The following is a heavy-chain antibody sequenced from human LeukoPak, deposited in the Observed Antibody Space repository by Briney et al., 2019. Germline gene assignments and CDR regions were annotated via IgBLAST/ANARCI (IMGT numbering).Heavy chain of an antibody. J-gene: IGHJ4*02. Sequence: SETLSLTCAVYGGSFSGYYWSWIRQPPGKGLEWIGEINHSGSTNYNPSLKSRVTISVDTSKNQFSLKLSSVTAADTAVYYCARGVGATTNEFDYWGQGTLVTVSS. CDR1: GGSFSGYY. D-gene: IGHD1-26*01. CDR3: ARGVGATTNEFDY. CDR2: INHSGST. V-gene: IGHV4-34*01.